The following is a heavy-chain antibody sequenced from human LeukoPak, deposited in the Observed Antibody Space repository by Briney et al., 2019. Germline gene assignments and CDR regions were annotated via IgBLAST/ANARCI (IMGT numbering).Heavy chain of an antibody. CDR2: IYYSGST. CDR3: ARGKGDSSSWYHFFDY. Sequence: SETLSLTCTVSGGSISSYYWSWIRQPPGKGLEWIGYIYYSGSTNYNPSLKSRVTISVDTSKNQFSLKLSSVTAADTAVYYCARGKGDSSSWYHFFDYWGQGTLVTVSS. V-gene: IGHV4-59*12. CDR1: GGSISSYY. D-gene: IGHD6-13*01. J-gene: IGHJ4*02.